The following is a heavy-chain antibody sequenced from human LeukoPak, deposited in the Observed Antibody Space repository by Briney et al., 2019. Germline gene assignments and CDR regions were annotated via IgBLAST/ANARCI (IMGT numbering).Heavy chain of an antibody. D-gene: IGHD5-12*01. CDR1: GYSFTNYW. V-gene: IGHV5-51*01. CDR3: ARQGGYDSRYYYGMDV. J-gene: IGHJ6*02. CDR2: IYPGDSDT. Sequence: GESLKISCKGSGYSFTNYWIGWVRQMPGKGLEWMGIIYPGDSDTRYSPSFQGQVTISADKSISTAYLQWSSLKASDTAMYYCARQGGYDSRYYYGMDVWGQGTTVTVSS.